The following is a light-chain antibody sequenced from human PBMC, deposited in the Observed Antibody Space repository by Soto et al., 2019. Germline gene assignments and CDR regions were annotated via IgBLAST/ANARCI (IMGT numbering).Light chain of an antibody. CDR2: AAS. CDR1: QDIRND. V-gene: IGKV1-6*01. CDR3: LQDFNYPRT. Sequence: IQMTQSPSFLSASVGDRVIITCRASQDIRNDLGWYQHKPGKAPKVLISAASNLQSGVPSRFSGSGSGTEFTLTINSLQPEDFATYYCLQDFNYPRTFGQGTKVDI. J-gene: IGKJ1*01.